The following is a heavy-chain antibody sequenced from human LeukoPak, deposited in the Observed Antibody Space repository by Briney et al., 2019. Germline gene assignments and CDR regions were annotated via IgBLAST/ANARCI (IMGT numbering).Heavy chain of an antibody. CDR2: IKSKTDGGTT. V-gene: IGHV3-15*01. J-gene: IGHJ6*02. Sequence: PGGSLRLSCAASGFTFSNAWMSWVRQAPRKGLEWVGRIKSKTDGGTTDYAAPVKGRFTISRDDSKNTLYLQMNSLKTEDTAVYYCTTSYLDYFYYGMDVWGQGTTVTVSS. CDR1: GFTFSNAW. CDR3: TTSYLDYFYYGMDV.